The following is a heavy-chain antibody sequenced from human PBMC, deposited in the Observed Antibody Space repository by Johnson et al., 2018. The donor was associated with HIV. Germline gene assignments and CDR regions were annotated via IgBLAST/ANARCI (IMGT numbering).Heavy chain of an antibody. CDR3: ARDFNSGSPDGAFDI. D-gene: IGHD4-23*01. CDR2: IYSGGNT. V-gene: IGHV3-53*01. Sequence: VQLVESGGGLIQPGGSLRLSCAASGFTVSSNYMSWVRQPPGKGLEWVSVIYSGGNTYYADSVKGRFTISRDNSKNTLYLQMNSLRAEDTALYYCARDFNSGSPDGAFDIWGQGTMVTGSS. CDR1: GFTVSSNY. J-gene: IGHJ3*02.